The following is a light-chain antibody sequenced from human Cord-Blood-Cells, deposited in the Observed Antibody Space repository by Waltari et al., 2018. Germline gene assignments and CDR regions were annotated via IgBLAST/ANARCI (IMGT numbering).Light chain of an antibody. J-gene: IGLJ3*02. Sequence: QSALTQPASVSGSPGQSLTISCPGTSSDGGSYNLVSWYQQHPGKAPKLLIYEGSKRPSGVSNRFSGSKSGNTASLTISGLQAEDEADYYCCSYAGSSTWVFGGGTKLTVL. CDR2: EGS. V-gene: IGLV2-23*01. CDR3: CSYAGSSTWV. CDR1: SSDGGSYNL.